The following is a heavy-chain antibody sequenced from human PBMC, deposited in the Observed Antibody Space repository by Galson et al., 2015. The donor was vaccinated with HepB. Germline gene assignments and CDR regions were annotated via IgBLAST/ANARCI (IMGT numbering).Heavy chain of an antibody. CDR1: GFTFSDYY. Sequence: SLRLSCAASGFTFSDYYMSWIRQAPGKGLEWVSYISSSSSNTNYADSVKGRFTISRDNAKNSLYLQMNSLRAEDTAVYYCARDTYSSSFQVSGYMDVWGKGTTVTVSS. D-gene: IGHD6-6*01. CDR2: ISSSSSNT. J-gene: IGHJ6*03. V-gene: IGHV3-11*06. CDR3: ARDTYSSSFQVSGYMDV.